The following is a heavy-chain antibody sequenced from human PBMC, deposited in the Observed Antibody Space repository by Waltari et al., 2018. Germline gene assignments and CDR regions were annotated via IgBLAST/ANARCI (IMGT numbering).Heavy chain of an antibody. J-gene: IGHJ4*02. Sequence: QVQLVQSGAEVTKPGSSVKVSCQASVGTFRSSAIRLVRQPPGQGLEWMGGIIPIFGTANYAQKFQGRVTITADESTSTAYMELSSLRAEDTAVYYCARSESHSSGWLFDYWGQGTLVTVSS. CDR1: VGTFRSSA. V-gene: IGHV1-69*01. CDR2: IIPIFGTA. CDR3: ARSESHSSGWLFDY. D-gene: IGHD6-19*01.